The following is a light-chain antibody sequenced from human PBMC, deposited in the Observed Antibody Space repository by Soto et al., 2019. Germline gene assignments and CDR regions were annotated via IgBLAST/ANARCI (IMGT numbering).Light chain of an antibody. Sequence: QSVLTQPPSASGSPGQSVTISCTGTSSDVGSYKYVPWYQQHPGKAPKLIIYEVNKRPSGVPARFSGSKSGNTASLAVSGLQAEDEAVYYCSSYAGSSNYVFGSGTKVTVL. CDR2: EVN. J-gene: IGLJ1*01. V-gene: IGLV2-8*01. CDR3: SSYAGSSNYV. CDR1: SSDVGSYKY.